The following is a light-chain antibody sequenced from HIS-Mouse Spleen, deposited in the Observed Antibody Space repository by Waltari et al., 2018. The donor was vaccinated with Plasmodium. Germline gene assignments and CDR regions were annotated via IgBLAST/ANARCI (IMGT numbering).Light chain of an antibody. CDR2: DAS. J-gene: IGKJ2*01. Sequence: EIVLTQSPATLSLSPGERATLSCRASQSVSRYFAWYQQKPGQAPRLRIYDASNRATGIPARFSGSGSGTDFTLTISSLEPEDFAVYYCQQRSNWPGTFGQGTKLEIK. CDR3: QQRSNWPGT. V-gene: IGKV3-11*01. CDR1: QSVSRY.